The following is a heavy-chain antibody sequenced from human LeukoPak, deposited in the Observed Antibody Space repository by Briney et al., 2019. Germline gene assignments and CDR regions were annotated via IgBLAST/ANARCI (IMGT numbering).Heavy chain of an antibody. CDR1: GFTFSSYA. CDR3: AKDLSGYDSPTYLDY. V-gene: IGHV3-23*01. D-gene: IGHD5-12*01. Sequence: GGSLRLSCAASGFTFSSYAMSWVRQAPGKGLEWVSAISGSGGSTYYADSVKGRFTISRDNSKNTLYLQMNSLRAEDTAAYYCAKDLSGYDSPTYLDYWGQGTLVTVSS. J-gene: IGHJ4*02. CDR2: ISGSGGST.